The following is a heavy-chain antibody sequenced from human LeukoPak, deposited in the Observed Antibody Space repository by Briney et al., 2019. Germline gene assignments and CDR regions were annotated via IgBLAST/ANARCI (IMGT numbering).Heavy chain of an antibody. J-gene: IGHJ4*02. CDR1: GYTSTYYI. V-gene: IGHV1-18*01. D-gene: IGHD1-26*01. CDR2: INAYNGNT. CDR3: ARGEKLYDY. Sequence: SLKVSCKTSGYTSTYYIIGWGRQAPGEGLEWMGWINAYNGNTNDAQKFQGRVTMTTDTSTSTAYKELRSLRSDDTAVYYCARGEKLYDYWGQGTLVSVSS.